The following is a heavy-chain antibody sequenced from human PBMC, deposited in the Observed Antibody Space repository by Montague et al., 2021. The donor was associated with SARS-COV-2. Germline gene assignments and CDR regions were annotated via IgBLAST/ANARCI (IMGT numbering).Heavy chain of an antibody. CDR2: IYSNGDT. Sequence: SETLSLTCTVAGASMGGYHWSWIRQPSGKALEWIGRIYSNGDTTXXPSXKSRITMSVDTSGSQCSLKMTSVSAADRAIYYCWRGSEYYYHPFDYWGHGNLVTVSS. V-gene: IGHV4-4*07. J-gene: IGHJ4*01. D-gene: IGHD2/OR15-2a*01. CDR3: WRGSEYYYHPFDY. CDR1: GASMGGYH.